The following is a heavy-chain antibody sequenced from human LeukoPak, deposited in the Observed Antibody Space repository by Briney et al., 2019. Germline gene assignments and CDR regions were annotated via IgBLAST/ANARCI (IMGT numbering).Heavy chain of an antibody. Sequence: SQTLSLTCAVSGGSISSGGYSWSWIRQPPGKGLEWIGYIYHSGSTYYNPSLKSRVTISVDRSKNQFSLKLSSVTAADTAVYYCARAMLPYDILTGYYLYDAFDIWGQGTMVTVS. CDR1: GGSISSGGYS. J-gene: IGHJ3*02. CDR2: IYHSGST. CDR3: ARAMLPYDILTGYYLYDAFDI. V-gene: IGHV4-30-2*01. D-gene: IGHD3-9*01.